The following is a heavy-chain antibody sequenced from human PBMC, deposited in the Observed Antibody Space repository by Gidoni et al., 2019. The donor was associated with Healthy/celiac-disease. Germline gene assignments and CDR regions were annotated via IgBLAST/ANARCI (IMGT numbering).Heavy chain of an antibody. CDR1: GGTFSSYA. CDR2: IIPIFGTA. Sequence: SCKASGGTFSSYAISWVRQAPGQGLEWMGGIIPIFGTANYAQKFQGRVTITADESTSTAYMELSSLRSEDTAVYYCARFDKTDYYYYGMDVWGQGTTVTVSS. J-gene: IGHJ6*02. V-gene: IGHV1-69*01. CDR3: ARFDKTDYYYYGMDV.